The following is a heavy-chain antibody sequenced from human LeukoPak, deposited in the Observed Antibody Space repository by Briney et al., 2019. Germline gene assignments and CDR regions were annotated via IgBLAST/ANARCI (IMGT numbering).Heavy chain of an antibody. Sequence: ASVKVSCKASGYTFTSYYMHWVRRAPGQGLEWMGIINPRGGSTSHAQKFQGRVTMTRDTSTSTVYMELSSLRSEDTAVYYCAREIVVVPAALYGMDVWGQGTTVTVSS. V-gene: IGHV1-46*01. D-gene: IGHD2-2*01. CDR2: INPRGGST. CDR3: AREIVVVPAALYGMDV. CDR1: GYTFTSYY. J-gene: IGHJ6*02.